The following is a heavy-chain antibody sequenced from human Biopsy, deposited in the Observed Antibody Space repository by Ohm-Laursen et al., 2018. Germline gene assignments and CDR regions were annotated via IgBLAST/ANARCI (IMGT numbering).Heavy chain of an antibody. D-gene: IGHD3-22*01. J-gene: IGHJ2*01. V-gene: IGHV4-59*01. Sequence: TLSLTWSVSGGSLSSYYWSWIRQPPGKGLQWIGYVYYTGSTDYNPSLQSRVTISVDTSKNHFSLRLRSVTPADTAIYYCARDRGYYSDRTVPGYFDLWGRGTLVTVSS. CDR1: GGSLSSYY. CDR2: VYYTGST. CDR3: ARDRGYYSDRTVPGYFDL.